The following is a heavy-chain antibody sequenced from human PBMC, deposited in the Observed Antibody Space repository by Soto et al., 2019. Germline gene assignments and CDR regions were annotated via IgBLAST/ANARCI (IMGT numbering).Heavy chain of an antibody. Sequence: GGSLRLSCAASGFTFSNYGMNWVRQAPGKGLELVSYIRGSGGVICYADSVKGRFTVSRDNAKNSLYLQMNSLRNEDTAVYYCAFSGNYGVYWGLGTLVTVSS. D-gene: IGHD1-26*01. V-gene: IGHV3-48*02. CDR1: GFTFSNYG. J-gene: IGHJ4*02. CDR3: AFSGNYGVY. CDR2: IRGSGGVI.